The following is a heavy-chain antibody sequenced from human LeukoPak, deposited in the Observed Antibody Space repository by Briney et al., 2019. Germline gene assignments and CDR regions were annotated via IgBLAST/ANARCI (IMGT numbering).Heavy chain of an antibody. CDR1: EFALERYT. V-gene: IGHV3-30*04. Sequence: GGSLRLSCEVSEFALERYTMSWVRQAPGKGLEWVAVISYDGSNKYYADSVKGRFTISRDNSKNTLYLQMNSLRAEDTAVCYCAREDGYYFDYWGQGTLVTVSS. J-gene: IGHJ4*02. CDR2: ISYDGSNK. CDR3: AREDGYYFDY.